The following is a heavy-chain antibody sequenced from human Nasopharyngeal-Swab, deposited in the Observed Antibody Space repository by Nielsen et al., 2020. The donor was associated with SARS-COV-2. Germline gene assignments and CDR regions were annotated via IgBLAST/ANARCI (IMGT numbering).Heavy chain of an antibody. J-gene: IGHJ4*02. CDR3: ARVGRYCSGGSCYSGY. CDR1: GYSFTSYW. V-gene: IGHV5-51*01. CDR2: IYPGDSDT. D-gene: IGHD2-15*01. Sequence: GESLKISCKGSGYSFTSYWIGWVRQMPGKGLEWMGIIYPGDSDTRYSPSFQGQVTISADKSISTAYLQWSSLKASDTAMYYCARVGRYCSGGSCYSGYWGQGTLVTVSS.